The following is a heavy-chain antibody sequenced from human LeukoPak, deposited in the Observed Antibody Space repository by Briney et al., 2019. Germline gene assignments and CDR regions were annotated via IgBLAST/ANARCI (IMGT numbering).Heavy chain of an antibody. D-gene: IGHD3-22*01. CDR1: GGSISSGSYY. Sequence: SETLSLTCTVSGGSISSGSYYWSWIRQPAGKGLEWIGRIYTSGSTNYNPSLKSRVTISVDTSKNQFSLKLSSVTAADTAVYYCARVGDYYDSSGYQKYYFDHWGQGTLVTVSS. CDR3: ARVGDYYDSSGYQKYYFDH. V-gene: IGHV4-61*02. CDR2: IYTSGST. J-gene: IGHJ4*02.